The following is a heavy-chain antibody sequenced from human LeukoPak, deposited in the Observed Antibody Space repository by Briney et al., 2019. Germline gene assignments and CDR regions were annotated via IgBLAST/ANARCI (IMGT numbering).Heavy chain of an antibody. CDR2: IYYSGST. D-gene: IGHD5-24*01. Sequence: PSETLSLTCTVSGGSISSGGYYWSWIRQHPGKGLEWIGYIYYSGSTYYNPSLKSRVTISVDTSKNQFSLKLSSVTAADTAVYYSARDRGYTRTFDYWGQGTLVTVSS. V-gene: IGHV4-31*03. CDR3: ARDRGYTRTFDY. J-gene: IGHJ4*02. CDR1: GGSISSGGYY.